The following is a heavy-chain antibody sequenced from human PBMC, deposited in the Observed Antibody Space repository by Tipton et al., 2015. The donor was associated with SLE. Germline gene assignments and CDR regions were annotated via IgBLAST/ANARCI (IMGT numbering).Heavy chain of an antibody. CDR1: GGSISSAY. CDR2: IYPSGSA. V-gene: IGHV4-4*07. J-gene: IGHJ4*02. D-gene: IGHD6-19*01. CDR3: ASSVAVSGIYFDY. Sequence: TLSLTCTVSGGSISSAYWSWIRQPAGKGLKWIGRIYPSGSANYNPSLKSRVTMSVDTSKNQFSLQLTSVTAADTAMYYCASSVAVSGIYFDYWGQGTLVTVSS.